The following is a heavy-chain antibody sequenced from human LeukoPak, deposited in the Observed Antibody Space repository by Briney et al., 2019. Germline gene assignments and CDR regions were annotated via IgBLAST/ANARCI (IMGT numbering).Heavy chain of an antibody. D-gene: IGHD1-1*01. J-gene: IGHJ4*02. Sequence: PSETLSLTCTVSGGSISSYYWSWIRQPPGKGLEWIGYIYYSGSTNYNPSLKSRVTISVDTSKNQFSLKLSSVTAADTAVYYCARDLDGERGFDYWGQGTLVTVSS. CDR2: IYYSGST. CDR1: GGSISSYY. V-gene: IGHV4-59*01. CDR3: ARDLDGERGFDY.